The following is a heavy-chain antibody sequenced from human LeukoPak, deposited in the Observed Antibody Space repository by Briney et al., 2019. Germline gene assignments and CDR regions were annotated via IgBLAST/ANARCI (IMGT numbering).Heavy chain of an antibody. CDR3: TRDYSGSYYESDWFDP. Sequence: PGGSLRLSCTASGFTFGDYAMSWFRQAPGKGLEWVGFIRSKAYGGTTEYAASVKGRFTISRDDSKSIAYLQMNSLKTEDTAVYYCTRDYSGSYYESDWFDPWGQGTLVTVSS. D-gene: IGHD1-26*01. V-gene: IGHV3-49*03. J-gene: IGHJ5*02. CDR1: GFTFGDYA. CDR2: IRSKAYGGTT.